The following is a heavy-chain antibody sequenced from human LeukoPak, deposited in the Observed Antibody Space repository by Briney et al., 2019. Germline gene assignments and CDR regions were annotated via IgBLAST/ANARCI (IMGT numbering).Heavy chain of an antibody. Sequence: PSETLSLTCAVSGGSISSGGYSWSWIRQPPGKGLEWIGYIYHSGSTYYNPSLKSRVTISVDRSKNQFSLKLSSVTAADTAVYYCARADHWGYIDYWGQGTLVTVSS. CDR3: ARADHWGYIDY. J-gene: IGHJ4*02. CDR1: GGSISSGGYS. D-gene: IGHD7-27*01. CDR2: IYHSGST. V-gene: IGHV4-30-2*01.